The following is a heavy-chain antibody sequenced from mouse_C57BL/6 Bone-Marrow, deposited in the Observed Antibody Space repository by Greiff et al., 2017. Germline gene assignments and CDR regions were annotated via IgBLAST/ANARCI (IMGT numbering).Heavy chain of an antibody. CDR2: ISNGGGST. D-gene: IGHD3-2*02. CDR1: GFTFSDYY. V-gene: IGHV5-12*01. J-gene: IGHJ3*01. CDR3: ARRTAQAAAWFAY. Sequence: EVQLVESGGGLVQPGGSLKLSCAASGFTFSDYYMYWVRQTPEKRLEWVAYISNGGGSTYYPDTVKGRFTISRDNAKNTLYLQMSRLKSEDTAMYYCARRTAQAAAWFAYWGQGTLVIVSA.